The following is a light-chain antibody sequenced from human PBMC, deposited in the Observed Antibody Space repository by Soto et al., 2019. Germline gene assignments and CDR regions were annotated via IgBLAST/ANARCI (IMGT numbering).Light chain of an antibody. CDR3: RSYDSSLSASI. V-gene: IGLV1-40*01. CDR1: SSNIGAGYD. Sequence: QSVLTQPPSVSGAPGQRVTISCTGSSSNIGAGYDVHWYQQLPGTAPKLLIYGNSNRPSGVPDRFSGSKSGTSASLAITGRQAEDEAAYYCRSYDSSLSASIFGGGTKLTVL. CDR2: GNS. J-gene: IGLJ2*01.